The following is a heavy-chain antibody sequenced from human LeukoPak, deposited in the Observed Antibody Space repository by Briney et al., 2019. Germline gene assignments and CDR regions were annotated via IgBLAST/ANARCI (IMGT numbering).Heavy chain of an antibody. J-gene: IGHJ5*02. Sequence: SVKVSCKASGGTFSSYAISWVRQAPGQGLEWMGGIIPIFGKANYAQKFQGRVTITADESTSTAYMELSSLRSEDTDVYYGARDRWDIEVVLNWFDPWGQGTLVTVSS. V-gene: IGHV1-69*13. D-gene: IGHD2-2*01. CDR3: ARDRWDIEVVLNWFDP. CDR1: GGTFSSYA. CDR2: IIPIFGKA.